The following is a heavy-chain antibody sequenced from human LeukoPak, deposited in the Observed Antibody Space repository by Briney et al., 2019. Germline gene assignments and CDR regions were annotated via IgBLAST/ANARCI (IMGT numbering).Heavy chain of an antibody. CDR3: ARGPGYCSSTSCSYYYYMDV. CDR1: GYSFTTFW. Sequence: GEPLKIPCKGSGYSFTTFWIAWVRQMPEKGLEWMGIIYPGESDTRYSPSFQGQVTISADKSISTAYLQWSSLKASGTAMYYCARGPGYCSSTSCSYYYYMDVWGKGTTVTVSS. J-gene: IGHJ6*03. D-gene: IGHD2-2*03. CDR2: IYPGESDT. V-gene: IGHV5-51*01.